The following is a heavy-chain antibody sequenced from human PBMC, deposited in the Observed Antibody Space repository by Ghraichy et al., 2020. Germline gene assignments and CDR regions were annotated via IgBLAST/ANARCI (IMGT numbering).Heavy chain of an antibody. CDR1: GFAFSSCW. CDR3: ARQATHYDYSMDV. J-gene: IGHJ6*02. V-gene: IGHV3-7*05. CDR2: MNPDGVLR. Sequence: GGSLRLSCAASGFAFSSCWMAWVRQAPGKGLQWVANMNPDGVLRNYVDSVKGLFTISRDNAKSSLFLQIDSLRAEDTAVYYCARQATHYDYSMDVWGQGTTVTVSS.